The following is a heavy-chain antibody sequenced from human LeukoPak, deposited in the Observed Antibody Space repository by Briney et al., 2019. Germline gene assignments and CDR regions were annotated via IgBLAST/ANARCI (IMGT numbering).Heavy chain of an antibody. J-gene: IGHJ4*02. CDR3: AREYSRGWYYFDY. V-gene: IGHV1-18*01. D-gene: IGHD6-19*01. CDR2: NSAYNGNT. CDR1: GYTFTSYG. Sequence: GASVKVSCKASGYTFTSYGISWVRQAPGQGLEWMGWNSAYNGNTKYAQKLQGRVTMTTDTTTSTAYMELRSLRSDDTAVYYCAREYSRGWYYFDYWGQGTLVTVSS.